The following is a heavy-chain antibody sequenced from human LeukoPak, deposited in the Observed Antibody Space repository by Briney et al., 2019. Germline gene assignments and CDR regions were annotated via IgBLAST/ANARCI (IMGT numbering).Heavy chain of an antibody. CDR3: GTTRTGSTDFDH. V-gene: IGHV3-30*03. Sequence: PGGSLRLSCAASEFIFSTYGMHWVRQAPGKGLEWVGVISSDGSEKFYADSVKGRFTLSRDNSKNTLYLQMSRLGGEDTGVYYCGTTRTGSTDFDHWGQGTLVTVSS. D-gene: IGHD1-7*01. CDR2: ISSDGSEK. J-gene: IGHJ4*02. CDR1: EFIFSTYG.